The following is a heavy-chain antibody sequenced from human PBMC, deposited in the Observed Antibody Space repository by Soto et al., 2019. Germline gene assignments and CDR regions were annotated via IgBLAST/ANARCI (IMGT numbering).Heavy chain of an antibody. D-gene: IGHD5-12*01. Sequence: EVQLVESGGGLVQPGGSLRLSCAASGFTFSSYSMNWVRQAPGKGLEWVSYISSSSSTIYYADSVKGRFTISRDNAKNSLYLQMNSLRAEDTAVYYCARDGYSAYEILDYWGQGTLVTVSS. CDR2: ISSSSSTI. V-gene: IGHV3-48*01. CDR3: ARDGYSAYEILDY. J-gene: IGHJ4*02. CDR1: GFTFSSYS.